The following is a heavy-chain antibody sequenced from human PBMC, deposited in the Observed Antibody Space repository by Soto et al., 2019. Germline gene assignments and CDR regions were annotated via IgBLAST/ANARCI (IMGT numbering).Heavy chain of an antibody. CDR2: IYPGDSDT. Sequence: GESLKISCKGSGYSFTSYWVGWVRQMAGKGLEWMGIIYPGDSDTRYSPSCYGQVTISADKSISTAYLQWSSQKASDTAMYYCARPLAKYCNTTSSNDYYHARDVSGQVTTVTGS. D-gene: IGHD2-2*01. V-gene: IGHV5-51*01. CDR1: GYSFTSYW. CDR3: ARPLAKYCNTTSSNDYYHARDV. J-gene: IGHJ6*02.